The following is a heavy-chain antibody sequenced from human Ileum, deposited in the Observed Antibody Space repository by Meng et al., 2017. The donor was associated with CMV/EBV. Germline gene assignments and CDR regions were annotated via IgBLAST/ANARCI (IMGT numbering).Heavy chain of an antibody. CDR1: GFSFNSYS. Sequence: EVQVVESGGXLVKPGGCLRLSCAGSGFSFNSYSMTWVRQAPGKGLEWVASISSSGAYIYYADSMKGRFIISRDNAKNSVFLQMNSLRVEDTAMYYCTREGRGYYPDYWGQGTLVTVSS. D-gene: IGHD3-22*01. CDR3: TREGRGYYPDY. CDR2: ISSSGAYI. V-gene: IGHV3-21*02. J-gene: IGHJ4*02.